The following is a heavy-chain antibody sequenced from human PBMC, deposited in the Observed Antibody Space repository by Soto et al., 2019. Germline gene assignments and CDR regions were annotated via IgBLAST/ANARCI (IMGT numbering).Heavy chain of an antibody. CDR3: ARSVAVPGAHIDY. D-gene: IGHD3-3*01. V-gene: IGHV4-59*01. Sequence: SETLSLTCSVSGGSISGSYWSWIRLSPGKGLEWLGYVYYTGSTTYSPSLRSRVSISVDTSKNEFSLRLSSVTAADTAVYFCARSVAVPGAHIDYWGQGTQVTVSS. CDR1: GGSISGSY. J-gene: IGHJ4*02. CDR2: VYYTGST.